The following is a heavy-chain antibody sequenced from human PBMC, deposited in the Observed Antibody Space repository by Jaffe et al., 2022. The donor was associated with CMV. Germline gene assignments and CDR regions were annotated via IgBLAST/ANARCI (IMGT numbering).Heavy chain of an antibody. V-gene: IGHV1-58*02. Sequence: QVQLIQSGPEVKRPGTSVKVSCKASGFTFTSAAMHWVRQARGQRLEWIGWVVVGSGDTKYAQEFQERVTITRDMSTSTAYMEMRSLGSDDTAVYYCASDLSYYDFVWGSPLGYWGQGTLVTVSS. CDR1: GFTFTSAA. J-gene: IGHJ4*02. CDR3: ASDLSYYDFVWGSPLGY. D-gene: IGHD3-16*01. CDR2: VVVGSGDT.